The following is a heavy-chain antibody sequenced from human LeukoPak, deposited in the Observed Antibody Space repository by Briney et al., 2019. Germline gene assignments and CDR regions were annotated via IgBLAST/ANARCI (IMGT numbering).Heavy chain of an antibody. CDR2: IYYSGNT. J-gene: IGHJ5*02. D-gene: IGHD3-10*01. CDR1: GGSIFTYY. Sequence: PSETLSLTCTVSGGSIFTYYWSWLRQPPGKGLEWIGYIYYSGNTNYNPSLKSRVTISVDTSKNQFSLKLSSVTAADTAVYYCARRNPLLWGFDPWGQGTLVTVSS. V-gene: IGHV4-59*08. CDR3: ARRNPLLWGFDP.